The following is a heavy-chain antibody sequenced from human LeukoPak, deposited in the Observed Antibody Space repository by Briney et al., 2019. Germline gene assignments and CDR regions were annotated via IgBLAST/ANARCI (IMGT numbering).Heavy chain of an antibody. CDR3: ARDKTDYDYVWGSYRPMDY. D-gene: IGHD3-16*02. V-gene: IGHV3-48*03. Sequence: GGSLRLSCAASGFTFCTYEMNWVRQAPGKGLEWVSFISSGASTIYYADSVKGRFTISRDNAKNSLYLQMNSLRAEDTAVYYCARDKTDYDYVWGSYRPMDYWGQGTLVTVSS. CDR2: ISSGASTI. CDR1: GFTFCTYE. J-gene: IGHJ4*02.